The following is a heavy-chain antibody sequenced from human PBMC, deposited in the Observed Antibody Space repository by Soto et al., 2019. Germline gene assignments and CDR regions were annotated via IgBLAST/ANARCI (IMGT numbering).Heavy chain of an antibody. CDR3: ARIPRYSFPTSDDLDS. D-gene: IGHD5-18*01. J-gene: IGHJ4*02. CDR2: ITPIYPTT. Sequence: SVKVSCKASGGTFYTYTFSWVRQAPGQGLEWMGSITPIYPTTNYAEKFQGRLTVTADGSTNTAYMELNSLTSEDTAVYYCARIPRYSFPTSDDLDSWGQGTPVTVSS. V-gene: IGHV1-69*13. CDR1: GGTFYTYT.